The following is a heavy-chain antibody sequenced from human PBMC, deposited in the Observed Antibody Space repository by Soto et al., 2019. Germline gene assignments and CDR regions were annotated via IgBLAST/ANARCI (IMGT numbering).Heavy chain of an antibody. CDR1: GGSVRRGNYY. J-gene: IGHJ4*02. V-gene: IGHV4-31*03. CDR3: ARADYATGSSYPDY. Sequence: QVQLQESGPGLVKPSQTLSLTCTVSGGSVRRGNYYWSWIRQFPGKGLEWIGYISNSGRTHYNPSLMSRITILVDTSKNQFSLELRSVTAADTALYYCARADYATGSSYPDYWGQGTLVPVSS. D-gene: IGHD3-10*01. CDR2: ISNSGRT.